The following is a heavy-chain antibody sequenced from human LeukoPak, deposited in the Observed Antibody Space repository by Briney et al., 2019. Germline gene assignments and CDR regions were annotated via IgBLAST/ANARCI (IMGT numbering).Heavy chain of an antibody. Sequence: PGGSLRLSCAASGFTFSTYAMTWVRQAPGKGLEWVSLISGTGGSTYYADSVKGRFTISRDNSKNTLYLQMNSLRAEDTAVYYCARVVFSYWGPFDYRGQGTLVTVSS. CDR1: GFTFSTYA. V-gene: IGHV3-23*01. CDR2: ISGTGGST. J-gene: IGHJ4*02. CDR3: ARVVFSYWGPFDY. D-gene: IGHD7-27*01.